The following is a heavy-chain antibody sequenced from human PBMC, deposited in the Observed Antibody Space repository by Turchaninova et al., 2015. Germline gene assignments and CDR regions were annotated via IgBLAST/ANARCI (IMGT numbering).Heavy chain of an antibody. D-gene: IGHD3-22*01. Sequence: GATVEVSCKAFGYSFSSYGVAWVRQAPGQGPGWMGFISPYNANTNYPQRLQGRVTMTTDPSTSTAYMELRNLRSDDTAVYYCARGHDDYDGSDTGELLYWGQGTLVTVAS. CDR3: ARGHDDYDGSDTGELLY. CDR1: GYSFSSYG. CDR2: ISPYNANT. J-gene: IGHJ4*02. V-gene: IGHV1-18*04.